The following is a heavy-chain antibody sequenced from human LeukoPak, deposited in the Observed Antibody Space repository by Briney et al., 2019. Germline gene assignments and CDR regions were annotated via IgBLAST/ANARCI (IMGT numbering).Heavy chain of an antibody. CDR2: IYYSGST. CDR3: ARAQGSICCSSTSCYPRKAFDI. J-gene: IGHJ3*02. CDR1: GGSISSYY. Sequence: SETLSLTCTVSGGSISSYYWSWIRQPPGKGLEWIGYIYYSGSTNYNPSLKSRVTISVDTSKNQFSLKLSSVTAADTAVYYCARAQGSICCSSTSCYPRKAFDIWGQGTMVTVSS. V-gene: IGHV4-59*01. D-gene: IGHD2-2*01.